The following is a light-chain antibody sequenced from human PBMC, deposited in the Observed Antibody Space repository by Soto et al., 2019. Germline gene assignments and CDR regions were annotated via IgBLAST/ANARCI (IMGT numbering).Light chain of an antibody. V-gene: IGLV2-23*01. J-gene: IGLJ2*01. CDR1: SSDVGSYNL. Sequence: QSALTQPASVSGSPGQSITISCTGTSSDVGSYNLVSWYQQHPGKAPKLMIYEGSKRPSGVSNRFSGSKSGNTASLTISGLQGEDEADYYCCSYAGSSTHVVFGGGTKLTV. CDR3: CSYAGSSTHVV. CDR2: EGS.